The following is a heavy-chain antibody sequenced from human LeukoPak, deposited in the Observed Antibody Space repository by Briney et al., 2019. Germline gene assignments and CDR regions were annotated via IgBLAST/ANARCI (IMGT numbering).Heavy chain of an antibody. Sequence: GSLRLSCAASGFTFSSYAMSWVRQAPGKGLQWVSAISGSGGSTYYADSVKGRFTISRDNSKNTLYLQMNSLRAEDTAVYYCAKELRDSSGYYYFDYWGQGTLVTVSS. J-gene: IGHJ4*02. D-gene: IGHD3-22*01. V-gene: IGHV3-23*01. CDR1: GFTFSSYA. CDR3: AKELRDSSGYYYFDY. CDR2: ISGSGGST.